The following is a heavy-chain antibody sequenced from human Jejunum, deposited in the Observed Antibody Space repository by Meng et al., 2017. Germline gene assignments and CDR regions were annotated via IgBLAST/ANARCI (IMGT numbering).Heavy chain of an antibody. CDR2: VSSSVNYK. J-gene: IGHJ4*02. D-gene: IGHD3-16*01. CDR3: AKDGGVGFTDFDY. Sequence: ECGGVLLQPGRSLRLSWVASGSTFASSAMHWVRQAPGKGLEWVTVVSSSVNYKYYADSVKGRFTISRDNSKNTLFLEMNSLRPEDTAVYYCAKDGGVGFTDFDYWSQGTLVTVSS. V-gene: IGHV3-30*01. CDR1: GSTFASSA.